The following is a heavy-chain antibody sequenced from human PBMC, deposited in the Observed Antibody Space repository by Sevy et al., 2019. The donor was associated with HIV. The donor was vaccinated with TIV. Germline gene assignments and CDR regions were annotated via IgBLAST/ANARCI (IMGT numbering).Heavy chain of an antibody. CDR3: AKEDYYDSSGSVGAFDI. CDR1: GFTFSSYA. D-gene: IGHD3-22*01. Sequence: GGCLRLSCAASGFTFSSYAMSWVRQAPGKGLEWVSAISGSGGSTYYADSVKGRFTISRDNSKNTQYLQMNSLRAEDTALYYCAKEDYYDSSGSVGAFDIWGQGTMVTVSS. J-gene: IGHJ3*02. V-gene: IGHV3-23*01. CDR2: ISGSGGST.